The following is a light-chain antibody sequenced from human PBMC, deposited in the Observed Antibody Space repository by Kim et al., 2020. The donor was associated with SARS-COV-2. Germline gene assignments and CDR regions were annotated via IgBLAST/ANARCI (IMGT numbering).Light chain of an antibody. Sequence: DIHMTQSPSSLSASVVDRVTITCRASQGIRNYLAWYQQKPGTVPKLVIYAAGTLQSGVPSRFSGSGSGTDFTLTISSLQPEDVATYYCKKYNSAPFAFGPGTKVDIK. CDR2: AAG. CDR1: QGIRNY. J-gene: IGKJ3*01. V-gene: IGKV1-27*01. CDR3: KKYNSAPFA.